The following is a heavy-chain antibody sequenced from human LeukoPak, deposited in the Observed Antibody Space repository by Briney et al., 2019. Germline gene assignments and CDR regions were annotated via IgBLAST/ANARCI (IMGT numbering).Heavy chain of an antibody. CDR1: GFTFSGSS. CDR2: IRSKANSYAT. CDR3: TRDYGVLFDY. D-gene: IGHD4-17*01. J-gene: IGHJ4*02. V-gene: IGHV3-73*01. Sequence: GGSLRLSCAASGFTFSGSSIHWVRQASGKGLEWVGRIRSKANSYATSSAASVKGRFTISRDDSKNTAYLQMNSLKTEDTAVYYCTRDYGVLFDYWGQGTLVTVSS.